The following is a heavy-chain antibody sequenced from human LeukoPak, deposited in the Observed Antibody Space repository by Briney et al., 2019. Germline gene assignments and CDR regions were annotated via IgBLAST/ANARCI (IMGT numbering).Heavy chain of an antibody. CDR2: ISSSSSYI. D-gene: IGHD2-2*01. V-gene: IGHV3-21*01. CDR1: GFTFSSYS. J-gene: IGHJ4*02. CDR3: ARVYCSSTSCYYEVFDY. Sequence: NSGGSLRLSCAASGFTFSSYSMNWVRQAPGKGLEGVSSISSSSSYIYYADSVKGRFTISRDNAKNSLYLQMNSLRAEDTAVYYCARVYCSSTSCYYEVFDYWGQGTLVTVSS.